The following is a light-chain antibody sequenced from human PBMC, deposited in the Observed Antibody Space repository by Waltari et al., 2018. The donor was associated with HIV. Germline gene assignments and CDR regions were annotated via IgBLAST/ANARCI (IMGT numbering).Light chain of an antibody. CDR3: RAWDSSTVV. V-gene: IGLV3-1*01. CDR2: ADS. Sequence: SYELTQPPSVSVSPGQTASIPCSGDKLGDKYACWYQQKPGQSPVLLIYADSRRPSGIPEGVSGSKSGNTATLTIRGTQAMDEADDYCRAWDSSTVVFGGGTKLTVL. J-gene: IGLJ2*01. CDR1: KLGDKY.